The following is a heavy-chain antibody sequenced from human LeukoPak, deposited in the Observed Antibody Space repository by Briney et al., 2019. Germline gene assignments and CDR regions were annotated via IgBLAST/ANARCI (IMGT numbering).Heavy chain of an antibody. J-gene: IGHJ4*02. CDR2: ISSSSSYI. D-gene: IGHD5-18*01. CDR3: ARGGYSYGYEGFDY. V-gene: IGHV3-21*01. Sequence: GGSLRLSCAASGFTFSSYSMNWVRQAPGKGLEWVSSISSSSSYIYYPDSVKGRFTISRDNDKNSLYLQMNSLRAEDTAVYYCARGGYSYGYEGFDYWGQGTLVTVSS. CDR1: GFTFSSYS.